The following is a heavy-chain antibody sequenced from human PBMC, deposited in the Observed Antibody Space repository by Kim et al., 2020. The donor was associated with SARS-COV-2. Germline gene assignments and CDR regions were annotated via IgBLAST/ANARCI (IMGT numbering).Heavy chain of an antibody. V-gene: IGHV1-3*01. CDR3: AREELAGSGWYYEYFQH. Sequence: ASVKVSCKASGYTFTSYAMHWVRQAPGQRLEWMGWINAGNGNTKYSQKFQGRVTITRDTSASTAYMELSSLRSEDTAVYYCAREELAGSGWYYEYFQHWGQGTLVTVSS. J-gene: IGHJ1*01. CDR1: GYTFTSYA. D-gene: IGHD6-19*01. CDR2: INAGNGNT.